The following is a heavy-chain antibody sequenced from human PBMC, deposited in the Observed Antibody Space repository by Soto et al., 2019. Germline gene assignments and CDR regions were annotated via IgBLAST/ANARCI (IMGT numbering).Heavy chain of an antibody. Sequence: PSETLYLTCTVSGASLSSGSYYWSWIRQPPGKGLEWIGDFYYTGTTKYNTSLESRDNISANTSKKQISLNMTSATAADTAVYYCARISYWVKDYWGQGALVTVS. D-gene: IGHD2-8*02. CDR1: GASLSSGSYY. V-gene: IGHV4-61*01. CDR2: FYYTGTT. J-gene: IGHJ4*02. CDR3: ARISYWVKDY.